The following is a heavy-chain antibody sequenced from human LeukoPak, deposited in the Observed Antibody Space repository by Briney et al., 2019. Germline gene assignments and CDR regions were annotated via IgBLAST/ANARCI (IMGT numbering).Heavy chain of an antibody. J-gene: IGHJ4*02. CDR3: ARLRGDGYGRYYFDY. Sequence: GESLKISCKGSGYTFSSYWIGWVRQMPGKGLEWMGIIYPGDSDTIYSPSFRGQVTISADKSISTAYLQWSSLKASDTAMYYCARLRGDGYGRYYFDYWGQGTLVTVSS. D-gene: IGHD5-18*01. CDR1: GYTFSSYW. V-gene: IGHV5-51*01. CDR2: IYPGDSDT.